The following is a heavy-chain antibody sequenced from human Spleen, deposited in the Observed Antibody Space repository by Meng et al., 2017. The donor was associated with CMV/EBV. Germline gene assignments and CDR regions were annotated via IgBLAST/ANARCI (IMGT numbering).Heavy chain of an antibody. D-gene: IGHD3-10*01. CDR2: IHYSGST. J-gene: IGHJ5*01. Sequence: SETLSLTCDVSGGSISINNWWSWVRQPPGKGLEWIGYIHYSGSTYYNPSLNTRAVISLDTSKKQFSLTLTSVTAADTAVYYCASLYASGSWSIDSWGQGSQVTVSS. V-gene: IGHV4-4*02. CDR3: ASLYASGSWSIDS. CDR1: GGSISINNW.